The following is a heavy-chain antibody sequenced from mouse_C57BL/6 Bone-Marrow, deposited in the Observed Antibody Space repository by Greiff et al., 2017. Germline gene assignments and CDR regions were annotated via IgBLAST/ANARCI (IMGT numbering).Heavy chain of an antibody. CDR2: IAPENGDT. CDR3: TTLQRGYWYVDV. D-gene: IGHD1-1*02. Sequence: VQLQQSGAELVRPGASVKLSCTASGFNIKDDYMHWVQQRPEQGLEWMGWIAPENGDTEDASNFQGKATIKADTSSNTADLQLSSLTSEDTAVYYCTTLQRGYWYVDVWGTGTTVTVSS. V-gene: IGHV14-4*01. CDR1: GFNIKDDY. J-gene: IGHJ1*03.